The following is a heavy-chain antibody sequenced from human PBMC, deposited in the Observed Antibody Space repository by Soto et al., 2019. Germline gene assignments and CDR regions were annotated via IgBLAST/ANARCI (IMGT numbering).Heavy chain of an antibody. CDR2: IIPILGIA. V-gene: IGHV1-69*02. CDR3: ARGRYYYDSSGYRHAFDI. CDR1: GGTFSSYT. J-gene: IGHJ3*02. Sequence: QVQLVQSGAEVKKPGSSVKVSCKASGGTFSSYTISWVRQAPGQGLEWMGRIIPILGIANYAQKFQGRVTITADKXTXTXXMELSSLRSEDTAVYYCARGRYYYDSSGYRHAFDIWGQGTMVTVSS. D-gene: IGHD3-22*01.